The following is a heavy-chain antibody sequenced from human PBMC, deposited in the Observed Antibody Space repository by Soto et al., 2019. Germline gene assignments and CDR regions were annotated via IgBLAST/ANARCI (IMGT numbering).Heavy chain of an antibody. CDR1: GDSVSSTSDY. CDR3: ARAWVRLGLGYWGEAALVTGYS. CDR2: IHYSGST. V-gene: IGHV4-61*01. J-gene: IGHJ5*01. D-gene: IGHD2-2*03. Sequence: SGSLSLSCTVSGDSVSSTSDYWTWIRQPPGKGLEWIGYIHYSGSTNYNPSLKSRVAVSVDTSKNHFSLKLSSVTAADTVVYYCARAWVRLGLGYWGEAALVTGYS.